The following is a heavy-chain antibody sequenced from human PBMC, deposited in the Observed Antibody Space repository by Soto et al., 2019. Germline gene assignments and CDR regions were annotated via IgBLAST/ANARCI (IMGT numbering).Heavy chain of an antibody. CDR2: ISGSGGST. Sequence: GGSLRLSCAASGFTFSSYAMSWVRPAPGKGLEWVSAISGSGGSTYYADSVKGRFTISRDNSKNTLYLQMNSLRAEDTAVYYCAKDRVVLMVYAIFTYYYMDVWGKGTTVTVSS. CDR3: AKDRVVLMVYAIFTYYYMDV. V-gene: IGHV3-23*01. D-gene: IGHD2-8*01. CDR1: GFTFSSYA. J-gene: IGHJ6*03.